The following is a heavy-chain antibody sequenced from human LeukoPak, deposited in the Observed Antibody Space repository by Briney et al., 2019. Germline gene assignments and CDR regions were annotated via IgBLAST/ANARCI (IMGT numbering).Heavy chain of an antibody. J-gene: IGHJ4*02. D-gene: IGHD5-18*01. Sequence: ASVKVSCKASGYTFTSYGISWVRQAPGQGLEWMGWISAYNGNTNYAQKLQGRVTMTTDTSTSTAYMELRSLRSDDTAVYYCARALTWMDSYEWVPNYWGQGTLVTVSS. CDR3: ARALTWMDSYEWVPNY. V-gene: IGHV1-18*01. CDR2: ISAYNGNT. CDR1: GYTFTSYG.